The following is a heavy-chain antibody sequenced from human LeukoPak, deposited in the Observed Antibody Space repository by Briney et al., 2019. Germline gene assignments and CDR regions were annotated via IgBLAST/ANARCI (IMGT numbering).Heavy chain of an antibody. CDR3: AKSSSSWYNPNGNWFDP. CDR2: IYYSGST. J-gene: IGHJ5*02. Sequence: PSETLSLTCTVSGGSISSYYWSWIRRPPGKGLEWIGYIYYSGSTNYNPSLKSRVTISVDTSKNQFSLKLSSVTAADTAVYYCAKSSSSWYNPNGNWFDPWGQGTLVTVSS. CDR1: GGSISSYY. D-gene: IGHD6-13*01. V-gene: IGHV4-59*01.